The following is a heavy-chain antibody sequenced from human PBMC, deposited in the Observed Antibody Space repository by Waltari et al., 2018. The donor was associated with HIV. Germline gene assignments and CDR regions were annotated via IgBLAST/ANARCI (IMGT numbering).Heavy chain of an antibody. CDR3: ATPHYYGSGTAEYP. J-gene: IGHJ5*02. CDR2: INQDGSEK. V-gene: IGHV3-7*01. CDR1: GFTFRRYW. D-gene: IGHD3-10*01. Sequence: EVQLVESGGGLVQPGGSLRLYCVASGFTFRRYWMSWVRQAPGKGLEWVANINQDGSEKYYVDSVKGRFTISRDNAKNSLYLQMSTLRAEDTAVYYCATPHYYGSGTAEYPWGQGTLVTVSS.